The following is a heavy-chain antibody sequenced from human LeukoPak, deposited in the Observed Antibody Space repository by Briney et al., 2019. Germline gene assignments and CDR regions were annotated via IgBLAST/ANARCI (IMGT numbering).Heavy chain of an antibody. CDR2: VYSGGST. V-gene: IGHV3-53*01. Sequence: PGGSLRLSCAASGFTVSSNYMSWVRQAPGKGLDWVSIVYSGGSTYYADSVKGRFTISRDNSKNTLYLQMNSLRAEDTAVYYCARDKAGNRYFDSWGQGTLVTVSS. CDR1: GFTVSSNY. J-gene: IGHJ4*02. D-gene: IGHD6-19*01. CDR3: ARDKAGNRYFDS.